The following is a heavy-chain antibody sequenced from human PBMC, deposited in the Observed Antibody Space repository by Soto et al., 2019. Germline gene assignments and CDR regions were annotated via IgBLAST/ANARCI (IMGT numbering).Heavy chain of an antibody. V-gene: IGHV3-74*01. CDR1: GFTFSNYW. D-gene: IGHD4-17*01. CDR2: IKGDEITT. CDR3: ARGLYGAYGQDF. J-gene: IGHJ4*02. Sequence: GGSLRLSCAASGFTFSNYWIHWVRQAPGKGLVWVSRIKGDEITTNYADSVKGRFTISRDNARNTVFLQMHSLRAEDTALYYCARGLYGAYGQDFWGQGILVTVSS.